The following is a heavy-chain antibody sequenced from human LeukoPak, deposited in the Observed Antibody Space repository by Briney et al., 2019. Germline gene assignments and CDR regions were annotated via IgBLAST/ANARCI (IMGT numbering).Heavy chain of an antibody. CDR2: IRYDGSDK. Sequence: GGSLRLSCAASGFTFSSYGMHWVRQAPGKGLEWVSFIRYDGSDKYYADSVRGRFTISRDNSKNTLYLQMNSLRAEDTALYYCAKDWSYGSSDAFDIWGQGTMVTVSS. D-gene: IGHD1-26*01. CDR3: AKDWSYGSSDAFDI. V-gene: IGHV3-30*02. CDR1: GFTFSSYG. J-gene: IGHJ3*02.